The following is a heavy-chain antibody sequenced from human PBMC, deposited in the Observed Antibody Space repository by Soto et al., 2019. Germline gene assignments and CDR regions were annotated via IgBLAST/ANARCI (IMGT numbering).Heavy chain of an antibody. CDR3: ARVGRDGYNYWGDDRFDY. Sequence: QVPLVQSGAEVKKPGSSVKVSCKASGGTFSSYAIIWVRQAPGQGLEWMGGIIPIFGTANYAQKFQGRVTITADESTSTAYMELSSLRSEDTAVYYCARVGRDGYNYWGDDRFDYWGQGTLVTVSS. CDR1: GGTFSSYA. J-gene: IGHJ4*02. V-gene: IGHV1-69*01. D-gene: IGHD5-12*01. CDR2: IIPIFGTA.